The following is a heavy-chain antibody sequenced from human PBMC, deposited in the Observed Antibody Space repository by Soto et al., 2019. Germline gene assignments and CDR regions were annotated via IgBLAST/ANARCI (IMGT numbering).Heavy chain of an antibody. CDR1: GNTVSHYA. D-gene: IGHD1-26*01. V-gene: IGHV1-3*01. J-gene: IGHJ4*02. CDR2: ITCGNGNT. Sequence: QVQLVQSGAELKKHGASVKVSCKASGNTVSHYALPWVNQAPGKRLEWMGWITCGNGNTYYSEHFQGSVTFTRDTSAGTVDIQLSSLTSEYTAVYYCARYDSGFSGSHYIDYFNYWGQGALVTVSS. CDR3: ARYDSGFSGSHYIDYFNY.